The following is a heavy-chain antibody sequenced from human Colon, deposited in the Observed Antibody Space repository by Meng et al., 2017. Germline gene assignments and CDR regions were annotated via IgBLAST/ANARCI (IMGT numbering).Heavy chain of an antibody. D-gene: IGHD1-26*01. J-gene: IGHJ4*02. CDR3: ARDHMGSLDY. V-gene: IGHV4-30-4*01. CDR2: FYFSGNT. Sequence: QVQLQESGPGLVKPSQTLSLTCTVSGGSISSGDYYWSWSRQPPGKGLEWIGYFYFSGNTYYNPSLKSRVSISVDTSKNRFSLNLSSVTAADTAVYYCARDHMGSLDYWGQGILVTVSS. CDR1: GGSISSGDYY.